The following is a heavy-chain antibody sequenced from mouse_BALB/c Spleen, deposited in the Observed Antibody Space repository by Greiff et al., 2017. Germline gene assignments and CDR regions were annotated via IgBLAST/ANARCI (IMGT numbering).Heavy chain of an antibody. CDR3: ARGGGTRGFDY. D-gene: IGHD4-1*01. Sequence: VQLQQSGAELAKPGASVKMSCKASGYTFTSYWMHWVKQRPGQGLEWIGYINPSTGYTEYNQKFKDKATLTADKSSSTAYMQLSSLTSEDSAVYYCARGGGTRGFDYWGQGTTLTVSS. V-gene: IGHV1-7*01. J-gene: IGHJ2*01. CDR1: GYTFTSYW. CDR2: INPSTGYT.